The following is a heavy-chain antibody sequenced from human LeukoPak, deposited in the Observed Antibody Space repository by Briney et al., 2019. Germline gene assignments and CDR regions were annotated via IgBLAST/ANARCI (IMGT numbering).Heavy chain of an antibody. CDR1: GFTFSNYG. V-gene: IGHV3-21*01. CDR3: ARGRSITLLRGVAMSDGFDI. CDR2: TDTSGNYI. J-gene: IGHJ3*02. Sequence: PGGSLRLSCAACGFTFSNYGMNWVRQAPGKGLEWVSFTDTSGNYIYYGDSVKGRFTISRDNAKNLVFLQMNGLRAEDTAVYYCARGRSITLLRGVAMSDGFDIWGQGAMVAVSS. D-gene: IGHD3-10*01.